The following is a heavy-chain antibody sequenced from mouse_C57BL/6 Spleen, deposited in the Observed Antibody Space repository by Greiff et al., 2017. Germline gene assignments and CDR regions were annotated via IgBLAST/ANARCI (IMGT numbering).Heavy chain of an antibody. V-gene: IGHV1-82*01. CDR1: GYAFSSSW. J-gene: IGHJ4*01. Sequence: VQLQQSGPELVKPGASVKISCKASGYAFSSSWMNWVKQRPGKGLEWIGRIYPGNGDTNYNGKFKGKATLTADTSSSTAYMQLSSLTSEDSAVYFCAREGNWDYAMDGRGQGTSVT. D-gene: IGHD4-1*01. CDR3: AREGNWDYAMDG. CDR2: IYPGNGDT.